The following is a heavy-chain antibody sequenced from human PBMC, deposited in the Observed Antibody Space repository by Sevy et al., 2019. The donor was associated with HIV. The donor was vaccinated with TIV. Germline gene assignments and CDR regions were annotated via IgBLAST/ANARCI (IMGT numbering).Heavy chain of an antibody. CDR2: IKSKTDGGTT. V-gene: IGHV3-15*01. D-gene: IGHD6-19*01. CDR3: FSGWYDHGAFDI. CDR1: GFTFSNAW. J-gene: IGHJ3*02. Sequence: GGSLRLSCAASGFTFSNAWMSWVRQAPGKGLEWVGRIKSKTDGGTTDYAAPVKGRFTISRDDSKNTLYLQMNSLKTEGTAVYYCFSGWYDHGAFDIWGQGTMVTVSS.